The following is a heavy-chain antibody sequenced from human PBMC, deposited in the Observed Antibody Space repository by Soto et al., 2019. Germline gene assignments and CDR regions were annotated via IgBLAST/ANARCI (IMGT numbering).Heavy chain of an antibody. CDR3: ARWSPVDRAVAS. CDR1: GGSISSGDYS. Sequence: QVQLQESGSGLVQPSQTLSLTSAVSGGSISSGDYSWSWVRQPPGQGPEWIGYIYPSGTDFYTPSLKSRVTISIDRSRDQFSLDLHSVTATDTAVYYCARWSPVDRAVASWGQGTVVTVSS. CDR2: IYPSGTD. J-gene: IGHJ3*02. V-gene: IGHV4-30-2*01.